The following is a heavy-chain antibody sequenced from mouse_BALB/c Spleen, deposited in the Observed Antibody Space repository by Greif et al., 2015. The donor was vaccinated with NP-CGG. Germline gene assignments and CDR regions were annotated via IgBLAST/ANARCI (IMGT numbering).Heavy chain of an antibody. V-gene: IGHV1S81*02. CDR1: GYTFTSYY. J-gene: IGHJ4*01. Sequence: QVQLKQSGAELVKPGASVKLSCKASGYTFTSYYMYWVKQRPGQGLEWIGGINPSNGGTNFNERFKSKATLTVDKSSSTAYMQLSSLTSEDSAVYYCTRRGFYAMDYWGQGTSVTVSS. CDR3: TRRGFYAMDY. CDR2: INPSNGGT.